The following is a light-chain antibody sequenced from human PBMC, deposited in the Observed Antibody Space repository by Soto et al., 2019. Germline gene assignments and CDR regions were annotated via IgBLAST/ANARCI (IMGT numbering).Light chain of an antibody. Sequence: EIVLTQSPGTLSLSPGERATLSCRASQSVSSSYLAWYQQKPGQAPRLLIYGASSRATGIPDRFSGSGSGTDFTLTISRLEPEDFAVYYCQQYGSSPLTWTFGQRTKVDIK. J-gene: IGKJ1*01. V-gene: IGKV3-20*01. CDR3: QQYGSSPLTWT. CDR1: QSVSSSY. CDR2: GAS.